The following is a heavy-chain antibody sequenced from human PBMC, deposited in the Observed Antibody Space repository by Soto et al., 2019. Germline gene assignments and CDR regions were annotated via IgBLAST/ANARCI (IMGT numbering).Heavy chain of an antibody. CDR3: SRRRNTTMTYYSFYGMDV. V-gene: IGHV5-10-1*01. D-gene: IGHD1-26*01. CDR2: IDPDDSYT. Sequence: GESLKISCVGSGYTFTSYWINWVRQMPGKGLAWMGRIDPDDSYTDYSPSFQGHVTFSVDKFNNTAYLQWSSLSASDTAMYYCSRRRNTTMTYYSFYGMDVWAQGTTVTVSS. CDR1: GYTFTSYW. J-gene: IGHJ6*02.